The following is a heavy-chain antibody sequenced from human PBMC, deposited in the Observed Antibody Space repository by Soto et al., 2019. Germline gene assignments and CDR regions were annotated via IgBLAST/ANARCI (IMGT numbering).Heavy chain of an antibody. Sequence: PVESLRLSCAASGFTFRSYVMSWVRQAPGKGLEWVSSISGSGGTPYYGDSVKGRFIISRDNSKDTLLLQMHSLRGDDTAVYFCAKGLYDNAGYYYTDWGQGTLVTVSS. CDR2: ISGSGGTP. J-gene: IGHJ1*01. V-gene: IGHV3-23*01. CDR1: GFTFRSYV. CDR3: AKGLYDNAGYYYTD. D-gene: IGHD3-22*01.